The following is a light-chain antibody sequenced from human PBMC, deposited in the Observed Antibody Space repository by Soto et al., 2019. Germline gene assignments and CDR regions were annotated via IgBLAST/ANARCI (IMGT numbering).Light chain of an antibody. CDR2: WAS. Sequence: DIVMTQSPDSLTVSLGERATINCKSSQSILYSPNNKNYLAWYQHKPGQPPKLLIYWASMRESGVPDRFRGSGSGTDFTLTISSLQAEDVAVYHCQQYADTPRTFGQGTKVEIK. V-gene: IGKV4-1*01. CDR1: QSILYSPNNKNY. CDR3: QQYADTPRT. J-gene: IGKJ1*01.